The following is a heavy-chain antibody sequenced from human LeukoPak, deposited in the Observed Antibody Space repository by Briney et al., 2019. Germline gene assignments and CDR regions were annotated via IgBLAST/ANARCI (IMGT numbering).Heavy chain of an antibody. D-gene: IGHD5/OR15-5a*01. CDR2: ISGGGHNT. J-gene: IGHJ4*02. CDR3: ARVYAVYTLPYCFDY. CDR1: GFPFSSYS. V-gene: IGHV3-23*01. Sequence: GGSLRLSCAASGFPFSSYSMHCLRHSPGKALEWVSYISGGGHNTYYADSVKGRFTISRDNSKNTLYLQMNSLRAEDTALYYCARVYAVYTLPYCFDYWGQGTLVTVSS.